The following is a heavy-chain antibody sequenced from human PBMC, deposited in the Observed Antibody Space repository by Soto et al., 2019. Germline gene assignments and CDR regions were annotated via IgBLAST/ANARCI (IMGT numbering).Heavy chain of an antibody. CDR3: ARGTGVTQYTFDV. J-gene: IGHJ3*01. CDR2: ITSSSSIL. D-gene: IGHD3-10*01. V-gene: IGHV3-48*01. Sequence: EVQLVESGGGLVQPGGSLRLSCAASGFTFSNYNMYWVRQAPGRGLEWVSYITSSSSILYYADSVKDRFTISRDNAKNSLFLQMSSLRVEDTAVYYCARGTGVTQYTFDVWGQGTMVTVSS. CDR1: GFTFSNYN.